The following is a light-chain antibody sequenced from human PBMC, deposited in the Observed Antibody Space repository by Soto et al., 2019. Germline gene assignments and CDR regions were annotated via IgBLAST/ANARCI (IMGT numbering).Light chain of an antibody. CDR1: QDISNY. J-gene: IGKJ5*01. Sequence: DIPMTQPLSSVSESVTDRVNINCQASQDISNYLNWYQQKPGKAPKLLIYDASDLKTGVPSRFRGSGSGTDFTFTISSLQPEDITTYYCQQHNNLPITFGQGTRLEIK. CDR3: QQHNNLPIT. CDR2: DAS. V-gene: IGKV1-33*01.